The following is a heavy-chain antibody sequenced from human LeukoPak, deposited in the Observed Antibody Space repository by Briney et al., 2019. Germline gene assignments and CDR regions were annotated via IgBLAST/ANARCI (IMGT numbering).Heavy chain of an antibody. CDR3: ARDEGYGSGYSEVDY. D-gene: IGHD5-18*01. Sequence: SETLSLTCTVSGGSISSYYWSWIRQPPGKGLEWIGSIYYTGNTYYNPSLKSRVTISRDTSKNQFSLRLSSVTAADTAVYYCARDEGYGSGYSEVDYWGQGTLVTVSS. V-gene: IGHV4-39*07. CDR1: GGSISSYY. CDR2: IYYTGNT. J-gene: IGHJ4*02.